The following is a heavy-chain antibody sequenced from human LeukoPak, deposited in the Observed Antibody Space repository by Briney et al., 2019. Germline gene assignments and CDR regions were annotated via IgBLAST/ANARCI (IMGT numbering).Heavy chain of an antibody. CDR2: ISSSGSTI. Sequence: GGSLRLSCAASGFTFSYYYMSWIRQAPGKGLEWVSYISSSGSTIYYADSVKGRFTISRDNAKNSLYLQMNSLRAEDTAVYYCAIDAVLRYFYWLVPWFHPWGQGTLVTVSS. D-gene: IGHD3-9*01. CDR1: GFTFSYYY. J-gene: IGHJ5*02. V-gene: IGHV3-11*04. CDR3: AIDAVLRYFYWLVPWFHP.